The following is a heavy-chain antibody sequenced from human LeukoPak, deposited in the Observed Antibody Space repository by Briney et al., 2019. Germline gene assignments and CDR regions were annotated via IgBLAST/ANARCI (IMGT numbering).Heavy chain of an antibody. CDR1: GYTFNGYY. CDR3: ARDLSLLWFGELKGSGDY. D-gene: IGHD3-10*01. V-gene: IGHV1-2*02. Sequence: GASVKVSCKASGYTFNGYYMHWVRQAPGQGLEWMGWVNPNSGGTNYVQKFQGRVTMTRDTSISTAYMELSRLRSDDTAVYYCARDLSLLWFGELKGSGDYWGQGTLVTVSS. J-gene: IGHJ4*02. CDR2: VNPNSGGT.